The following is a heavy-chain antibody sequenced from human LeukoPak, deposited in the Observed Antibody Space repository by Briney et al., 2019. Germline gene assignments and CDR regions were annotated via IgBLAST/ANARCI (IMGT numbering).Heavy chain of an antibody. CDR3: ARGARMYSSENSHFDY. V-gene: IGHV4-31*03. CDR2: IYYSRST. D-gene: IGHD6-19*01. J-gene: IGHJ4*02. CDR1: GGSISSGGYY. Sequence: PSETLSLTCTVSGGSISSGGYYWSWLRQRPGKGLVWIGYIYYSRSTYYNPSLKSRVTISVDTSKNQFSLKLSSVTAADTAVYYCARGARMYSSENSHFDYWGQGTLVTVSS.